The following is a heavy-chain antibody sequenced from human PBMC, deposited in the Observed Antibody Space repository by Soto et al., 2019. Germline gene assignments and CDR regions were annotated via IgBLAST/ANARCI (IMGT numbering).Heavy chain of an antibody. CDR2: IYYSGST. D-gene: IGHD3-10*01. CDR1: GGPMSSSY. J-gene: IGHJ4*02. Sequence: EPPTLTCTVPGGPMSSSYWTWIRQPPGKGLEWIGYIYYSGSTNYNPSLKSRVTISVDTSKNQFYLKLSSVTAADTAVYYCARRSRSVRGSFDYWGQGTLVTGSS. CDR3: ARRSRSVRGSFDY. V-gene: IGHV4-59*01.